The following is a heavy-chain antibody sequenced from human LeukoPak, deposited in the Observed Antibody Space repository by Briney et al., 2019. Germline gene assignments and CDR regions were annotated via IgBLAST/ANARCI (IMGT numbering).Heavy chain of an antibody. Sequence: PSETLSLTCAVYGGSFSGYYWSWIRQPPGKGLEWIGEINHSGSTNYNPSLKSRVTISVDTSKNQFSLKLSSVTAADTAVYYCTRDTGTTGEVKFDPWGRGTLVTVSS. CDR3: TRDTGTTGEVKFDP. J-gene: IGHJ5*02. V-gene: IGHV4-34*01. D-gene: IGHD4-17*01. CDR2: INHSGST. CDR1: GGSFSGYY.